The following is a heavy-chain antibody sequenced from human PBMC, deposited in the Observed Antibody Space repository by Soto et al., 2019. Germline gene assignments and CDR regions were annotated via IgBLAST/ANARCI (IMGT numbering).Heavy chain of an antibody. D-gene: IGHD3-3*01. CDR3: ARHKRSGSEFDP. Sequence: PSETLSLTCSVSGDSVSSGSYYWSWIRQPPGKGLEWIGYVYFTGGTNYNPSLKSRVTISRDTSMNQFSLKLHSVTAADTAFYYCARHKRSGSEFDPWGQGTLVTVSS. CDR2: VYFTGGT. CDR1: GDSVSSGSYY. V-gene: IGHV4-61*01. J-gene: IGHJ5*02.